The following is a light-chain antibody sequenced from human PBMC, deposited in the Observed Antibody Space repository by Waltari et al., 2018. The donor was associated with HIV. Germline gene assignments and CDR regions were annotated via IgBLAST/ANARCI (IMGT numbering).Light chain of an antibody. CDR1: SSNIGKNY. Sequence: QSVLTQPPSVSAAPGQTVTLSCSGNSSNIGKNYVSWYQPLPQTTPKLLIYENNKRPAGMPDRFSGANSGTSATLGITGLLTGDEADYYCGTWDSSLSAGGVFGTGTKVTVL. J-gene: IGLJ1*01. CDR2: ENN. V-gene: IGLV1-51*02. CDR3: GTWDSSLSAGGV.